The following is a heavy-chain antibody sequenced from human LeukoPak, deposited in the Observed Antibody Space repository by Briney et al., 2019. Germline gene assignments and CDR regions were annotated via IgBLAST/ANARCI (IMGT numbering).Heavy chain of an antibody. J-gene: IGHJ6*02. CDR2: MNPNSGNT. D-gene: IGHD3-3*01. Sequence: GASVKVSCKASGYTFTGYYMHWVRQATGQGLEWMGWMNPNSGNTGYAQKFQGRVTMTRNTSISTAYMELSSLRSEDTAVYYCARVYYDFWSGYSFLDYYYYYGMDVWGQGTTVTVSS. CDR3: ARVYYDFWSGYSFLDYYYYYGMDV. CDR1: GYTFTGYY. V-gene: IGHV1-8*02.